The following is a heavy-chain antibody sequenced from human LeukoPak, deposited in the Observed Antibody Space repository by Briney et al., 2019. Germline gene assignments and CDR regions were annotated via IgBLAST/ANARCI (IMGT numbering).Heavy chain of an antibody. J-gene: IGHJ6*03. CDR2: SYSNGST. Sequence: SETLSLTCSVSGVSMNNYYWNWIRQPAGKGLEWIGRSYSNGSTNYNPSLKSRVTISVDTSKNQFSLNRISVTAADTAYYMDVWGKRTTVTGSS. CDR1: GVSMNNYY. CDR3: V. V-gene: IGHV4-4*07.